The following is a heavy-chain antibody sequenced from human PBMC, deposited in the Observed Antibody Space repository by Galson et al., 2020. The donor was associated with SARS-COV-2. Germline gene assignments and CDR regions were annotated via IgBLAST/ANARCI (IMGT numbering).Heavy chain of an antibody. CDR3: ARGRPGYSSSWYGN. CDR1: GGSISSYY. V-gene: IGHV4-59*12. CDR2: IYYSGST. Sequence: SETLSLTCTVSGGSISSYYWSWIRQPPGKGLEWIGYIYYSGSTNYNPSLKSRVTISVDTSKNQFSVKLSSVTAADTAVYYCARGRPGYSSSWYGNWGQGTLVTVPS. J-gene: IGHJ4*02. D-gene: IGHD6-13*01.